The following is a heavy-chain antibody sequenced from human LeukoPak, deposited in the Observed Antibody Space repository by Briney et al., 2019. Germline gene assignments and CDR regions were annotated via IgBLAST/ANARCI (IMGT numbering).Heavy chain of an antibody. D-gene: IGHD2-8*01. CDR3: ARGPSIVLMVYARAFDI. Sequence: ASVKVSCKASGGTFSSYAISWVRQAPGQGLEWMGGIIPIFGTANYAQKFQGRVTITADKSTSTAYMELSSLRSEDTAVYYCARGPSIVLMVYARAFDIWGQGTMVTVSS. CDR2: IIPIFGTA. V-gene: IGHV1-69*06. CDR1: GGTFSSYA. J-gene: IGHJ3*02.